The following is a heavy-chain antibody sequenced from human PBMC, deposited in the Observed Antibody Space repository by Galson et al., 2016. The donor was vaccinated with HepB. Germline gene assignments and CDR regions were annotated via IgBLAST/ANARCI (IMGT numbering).Heavy chain of an antibody. D-gene: IGHD6-19*01. Sequence: SLRLSCAVSGLDFRRYWMHWVRQTPGKGLVWVSRINADGTATGYADSVKGRFTISRDDAKSTLYLQMNTLRVEDTAVYYCAKDSPYSSGRSTYWGQGTLVAVSS. J-gene: IGHJ4*02. CDR2: INADGTAT. CDR3: AKDSPYSSGRSTY. CDR1: GLDFRRYW. V-gene: IGHV3-74*01.